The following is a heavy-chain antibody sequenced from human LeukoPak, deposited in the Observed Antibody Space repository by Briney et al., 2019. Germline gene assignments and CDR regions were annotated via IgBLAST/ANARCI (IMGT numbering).Heavy chain of an antibody. D-gene: IGHD5-18*01. CDR2: IYYSGST. V-gene: IGHV4-59*08. Sequence: PSETLSLTCTVSGGSISSYYWSWIRQPPGKGLEWIGYIYYSGSTNYNPSLKSRVTISVDTSKNQFSLKLSSVTAADTAVYYCARESYSYGKIFDYWGQGTLVTVSS. CDR3: ARESYSYGKIFDY. CDR1: GGSISSYY. J-gene: IGHJ4*02.